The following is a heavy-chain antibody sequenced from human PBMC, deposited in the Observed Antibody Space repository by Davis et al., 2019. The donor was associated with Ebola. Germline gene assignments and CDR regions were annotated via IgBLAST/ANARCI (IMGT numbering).Heavy chain of an antibody. Sequence: GESLKISCAASGFTYSNHWMNSVRQAPGKGLEWVANIKPDGSEIRYVDSVKGRFTVSRDNAENSLSLQMNSLRADDTAVYYCLAATTTSAYWGQGTLVTVSS. J-gene: IGHJ4*02. CDR3: LAATTTSAY. CDR2: IKPDGSEI. CDR1: GFTYSNHW. D-gene: IGHD5-24*01. V-gene: IGHV3-7*03.